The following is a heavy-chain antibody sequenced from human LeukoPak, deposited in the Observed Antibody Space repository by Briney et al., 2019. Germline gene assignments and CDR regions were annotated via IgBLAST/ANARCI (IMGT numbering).Heavy chain of an antibody. Sequence: SETLSLTCTVSGGSISSCSYSWGWLRPTPGTGLEWNWSIYYRVTTYYNRSLTSRVTISLDTSNNQFSLKLRPVTGPDTIVYYCARHAAQVGTFDIWGQGKLVTVSS. D-gene: IGHD1-14*01. CDR2: IYYRVTT. CDR1: GGSISSCSYS. CDR3: ARHAAQVGTFDI. V-gene: IGHV4-39*01. J-gene: IGHJ3*02.